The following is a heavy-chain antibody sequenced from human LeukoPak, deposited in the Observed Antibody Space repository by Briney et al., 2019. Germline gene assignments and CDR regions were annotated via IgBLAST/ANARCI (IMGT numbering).Heavy chain of an antibody. D-gene: IGHD3-22*01. CDR3: ARDFSMILYAFDP. CDR1: VYTFTIYY. Sequence: ASVSVSCTASVYTFTIYYMHWVRQAPGQGLEGMGIINPSGGSTSYAQKFQGRVTMTRDMSTSTVYMELSSLRSEDTAVYYCARDFSMILYAFDPWGQGTLVTVSS. CDR2: INPSGGST. J-gene: IGHJ3*01. V-gene: IGHV1-46*01.